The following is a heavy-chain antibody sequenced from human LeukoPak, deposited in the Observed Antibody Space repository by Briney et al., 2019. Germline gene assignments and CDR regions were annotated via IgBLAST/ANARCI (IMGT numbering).Heavy chain of an antibody. D-gene: IGHD3-10*01. CDR3: ARVGVIISSAINWFDP. V-gene: IGHV4-34*01. Sequence: SETLSLTCAVSGGSFSGYYWSWIRQPPGKGLEWIGEINHSGSTNYNPSLKSRVTISVDTSKNQFSLKLSSVTAADTAVYYCARVGVIISSAINWFDPWGQGTLVTVSS. CDR1: GGSFSGYY. J-gene: IGHJ5*02. CDR2: INHSGST.